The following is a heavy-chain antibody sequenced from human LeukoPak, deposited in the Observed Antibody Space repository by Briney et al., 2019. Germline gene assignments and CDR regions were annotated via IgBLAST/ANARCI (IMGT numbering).Heavy chain of an antibody. CDR2: INPNSGGT. CDR1: RGTFSSYA. J-gene: IGHJ4*02. Sequence: EASVKVSCKASRGTFSSYAISWVRQAPGQGLEWMGWINPNSGGTNYAQKFQGRVTMTRDTSISTAYMELSRLRSDDTAVYYCARVDILTGYYVFPPQFDYWGQGTLVTVSS. V-gene: IGHV1-2*02. D-gene: IGHD3-9*01. CDR3: ARVDILTGYYVFPPQFDY.